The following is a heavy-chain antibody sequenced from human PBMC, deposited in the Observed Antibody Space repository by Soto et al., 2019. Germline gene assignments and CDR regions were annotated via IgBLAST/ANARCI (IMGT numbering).Heavy chain of an antibody. Sequence: SETLSLTCTVSGGSVSSGSYYWSWIRQPPGKGLEWIGYIYYSGSTKYNPSLKSRVTISVDTSKNQFSLKLSSVTAADTAVYYCARHVGYYSQGEWFDPWGQGTLVTVSS. CDR1: GGSVSSGSYY. V-gene: IGHV4-61*01. CDR3: ARHVGYYSQGEWFDP. CDR2: IYYSGST. J-gene: IGHJ5*02. D-gene: IGHD2-15*01.